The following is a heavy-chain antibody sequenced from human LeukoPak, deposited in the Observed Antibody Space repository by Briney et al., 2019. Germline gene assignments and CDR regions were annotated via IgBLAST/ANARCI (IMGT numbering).Heavy chain of an antibody. D-gene: IGHD4-17*01. CDR3: ARLYGDYVPGRATIDY. Sequence: SETLSLTCTVSGGSISSYYWSWIRQPAGKGLEWIGRIYTSGSTNYNPSLKSRVTMSVDTSKNQFSLKLSSVTAADTAVYYCARLYGDYVPGRATIDYWGQGTLVTVSS. V-gene: IGHV4-4*07. J-gene: IGHJ4*02. CDR1: GGSISSYY. CDR2: IYTSGST.